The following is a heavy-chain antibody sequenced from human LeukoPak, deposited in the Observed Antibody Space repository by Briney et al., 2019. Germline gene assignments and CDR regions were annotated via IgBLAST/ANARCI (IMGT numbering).Heavy chain of an antibody. CDR3: ARGIAFSSSWSYYYYYMDV. V-gene: IGHV4-34*01. CDR2: INHSGST. Sequence: SETLSLTCTVSGGSISSYYWSWIRQPPAKGLEWIGEINHSGSTNYNPSLKSRVTISVDTSKNQFSLKLSSVTAADTAVYYCARGIAFSSSWSYYYYYMDVWGKGTTVTVSS. D-gene: IGHD6-13*01. CDR1: GGSISSYY. J-gene: IGHJ6*03.